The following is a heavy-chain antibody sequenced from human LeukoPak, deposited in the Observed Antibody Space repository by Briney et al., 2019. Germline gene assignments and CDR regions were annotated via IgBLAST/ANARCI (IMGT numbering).Heavy chain of an antibody. CDR3: ARERGRRYYDSSGYSHFDY. CDR2: IYYSGST. CDR1: GGSISSYY. D-gene: IGHD3-22*01. J-gene: IGHJ4*02. V-gene: IGHV4-59*12. Sequence: SETLSLTCTVSGGSISSYYWSWIRQPPGKGLEWIGYIYYSGSTNYNPSLKSRVTISVDTSKNQFSLKLSSVTAADTAVYYCARERGRRYYDSSGYSHFDYWGQGTLVTVSS.